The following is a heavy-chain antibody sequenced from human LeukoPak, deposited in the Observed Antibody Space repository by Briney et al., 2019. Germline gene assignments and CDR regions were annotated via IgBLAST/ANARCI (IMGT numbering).Heavy chain of an antibody. Sequence: SETLSLTCAVYGGFFSGYYWSWIRQPPGKGLEWIGETYHSGSTNYNSSLKSRVTISLDTSKNQFSLKLSSVTAADTAVYYCARGRRIVVVLGATRTHRDYYMDVRGKGTTVTVSS. V-gene: IGHV4-34*01. CDR1: GGFFSGYY. J-gene: IGHJ6*03. CDR2: TYHSGST. D-gene: IGHD2-15*01. CDR3: ARGRRIVVVLGATRTHRDYYMDV.